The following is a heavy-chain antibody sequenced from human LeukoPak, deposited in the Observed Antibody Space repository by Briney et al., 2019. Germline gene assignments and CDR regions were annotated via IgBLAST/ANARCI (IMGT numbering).Heavy chain of an antibody. CDR2: INSGGTSI. Sequence: GGSLRLSCAASGFTFSSYGMHWVRQARVKGLEWVSHINSGGTSISYSDSVRGRFTISRDNAKNSLYLQMNSLRAEDTALHYCARGSVDYWGQGTLVTVSS. CDR3: ARGSVDY. CDR1: GFTFSSYG. V-gene: IGHV3-48*04. J-gene: IGHJ4*02.